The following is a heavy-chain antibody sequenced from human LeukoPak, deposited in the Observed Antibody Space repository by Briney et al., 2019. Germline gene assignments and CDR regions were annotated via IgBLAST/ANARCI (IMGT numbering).Heavy chain of an antibody. V-gene: IGHV4-31*03. CDR1: GGSISSGGYY. CDR2: IYYSGST. Sequence: SETLSLTCTVSGGSISSGGYYWSWIRQHPGKGLEWIGYIYYSGSTYYNPSLKSRVTIPVDTSKNQFSLKLSSVTAADTAVYYCARSYYDFWSGYPYYFDYWGQGTLVTVSS. D-gene: IGHD3-3*01. CDR3: ARSYYDFWSGYPYYFDY. J-gene: IGHJ4*02.